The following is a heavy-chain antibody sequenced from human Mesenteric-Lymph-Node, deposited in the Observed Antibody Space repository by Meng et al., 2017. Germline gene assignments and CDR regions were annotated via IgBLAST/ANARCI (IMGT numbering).Heavy chain of an antibody. D-gene: IGHD3-10*01. Sequence: QGQLKETGPGVVKPTQPRSLTCTGSSGSTSRSNYYCSWIRQPPGKGLEWSRHIKNSGSTYYNPHIKIRITISVDTTKNQFSLKLSSVTAADTAVYYWARGQYGYFDLWGRGSLVTVSS. CDR1: SGSTSRSNYY. CDR3: ARGQYGYFDL. V-gene: IGHV4-30-4*01. CDR2: IKNSGST. J-gene: IGHJ2*01.